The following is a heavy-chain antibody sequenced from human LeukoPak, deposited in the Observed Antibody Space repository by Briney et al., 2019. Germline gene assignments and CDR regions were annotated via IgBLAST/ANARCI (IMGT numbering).Heavy chain of an antibody. V-gene: IGHV4-31*03. CDR1: GGSISSGGYY. CDR2: IYYSGST. CDR3: AGYCSSTSCYRYLNWFDP. D-gene: IGHD2-2*01. Sequence: SQILSLTCTVSGGSISSGGYYWSWIRQHPGKGLEWIGYIYYSGSTYYNPSLKSRVTISVDTSKNQCSLKLSSVTAADTAVYYWAGYCSSTSCYRYLNWFDPWGQGTLVTVSS. J-gene: IGHJ5*02.